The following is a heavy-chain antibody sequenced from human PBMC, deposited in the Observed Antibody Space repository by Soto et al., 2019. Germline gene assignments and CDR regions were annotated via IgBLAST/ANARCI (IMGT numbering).Heavy chain of an antibody. V-gene: IGHV4-4*07. CDR3: ARNRIRYSSSYNWFDP. Sequence: TLSLTCPVSGGSLSSYYWSWIRPPDGGGLEWIGRIYTRGITNYNASLKSRVTMSVDTSKNPFPLRLSSVPAADPAVYYCARNRIRYSSSYNWFDPGGKGPLVTIS. CDR2: IYTRGIT. J-gene: IGHJ5*02. CDR1: GGSLSSYY. D-gene: IGHD6-6*01.